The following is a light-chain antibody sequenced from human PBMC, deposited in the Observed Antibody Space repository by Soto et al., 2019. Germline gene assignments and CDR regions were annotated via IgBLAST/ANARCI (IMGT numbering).Light chain of an antibody. J-gene: IGLJ1*01. V-gene: IGLV2-14*01. CDR3: SSYITSSTYV. Sequence: QSVLTQPASVSGSPGQSITISCTGTSSDVGSYNYVSWYQQHPGKAPKLMVYDVSNRPSGVSNRFSGSKSGNTASLTISGLQAEDEADYYCSSYITSSTYVFGTGTNVTV. CDR2: DVS. CDR1: SSDVGSYNY.